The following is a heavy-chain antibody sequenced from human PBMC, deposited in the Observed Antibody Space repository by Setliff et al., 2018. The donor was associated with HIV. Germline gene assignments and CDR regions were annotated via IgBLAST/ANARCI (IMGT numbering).Heavy chain of an antibody. CDR2: IRNDGSDK. V-gene: IGHV3-30*02. J-gene: IGHJ4*02. CDR3: ARGRGYFDY. CDR1: GFAFSSYG. Sequence: GGSLRLSCVASGFAFSSYGIHWVRQAPGKGLEWVAFIRNDGSDKHYADSRKGRFTISRDNSKNTLHLQMNSLRAEDTAVYYCARGRGYFDYWGQGTLVTVSS. D-gene: IGHD3-16*01.